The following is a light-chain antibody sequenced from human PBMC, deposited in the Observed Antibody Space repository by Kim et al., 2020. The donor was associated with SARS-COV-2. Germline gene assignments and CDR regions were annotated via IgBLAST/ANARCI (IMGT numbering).Light chain of an antibody. J-gene: IGKJ1*01. CDR2: GVS. Sequence: PGEAATLSGRTSEKVRDTVAWYRRKPGRAPSLLIKGVSTRAPGIPARLSGGGSGTDLSLTISNLESEDFAVNYCKNNYNWPRTFVQGTKVEIK. CDR3: KNNYNWPRT. V-gene: IGKV3-15*01. CDR1: EKVRDT.